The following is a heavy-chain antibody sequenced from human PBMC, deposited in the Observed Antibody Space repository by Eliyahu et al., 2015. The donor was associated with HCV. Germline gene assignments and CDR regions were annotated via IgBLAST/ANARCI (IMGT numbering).Heavy chain of an antibody. J-gene: IGHJ6*02. CDR3: ARDRGGDYNYYYYYGLDV. V-gene: IGHV3-74*01. CDR1: GFTFSSYX. D-gene: IGHD4-11*01. CDR2: IKSDGSST. Sequence: EVQLVESGGGLVQPGGSLRLSCAASGFTFSSYXXHWVRQAPGKGLVWVSRIKSDGSSTSYADSVKGRFTISRDNAKNTLYLQMHSLRAEDTAVYYCARDRGGDYNYYYYYGLDVWGQGTTVTVSS.